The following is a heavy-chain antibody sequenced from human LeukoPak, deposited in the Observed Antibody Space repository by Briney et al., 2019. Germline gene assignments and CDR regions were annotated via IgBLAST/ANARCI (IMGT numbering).Heavy chain of an antibody. CDR3: ARASGGGNSEVWWFDP. CDR1: GGSISRYY. Sequence: SETLSLTCTVSGGSISRYYWSWIRQPAGKGLEWIGSIYTSGSTNYNPSLKSRVTMSVDTSKNQFSLKLSSVTAADTAVYYCARASGGGNSEVWWFDPWGQGTLVTVSS. D-gene: IGHD4-23*01. CDR2: IYTSGST. V-gene: IGHV4-4*07. J-gene: IGHJ5*02.